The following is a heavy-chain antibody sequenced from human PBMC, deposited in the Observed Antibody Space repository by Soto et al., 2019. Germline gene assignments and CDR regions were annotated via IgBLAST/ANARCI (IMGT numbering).Heavy chain of an antibody. V-gene: IGHV1-8*01. J-gene: IGHJ6*03. CDR2: MNPDSGDT. CDR3: ARVDSNYYYYYMDV. Sequence: AKLSCEASRYRISRYVVNWVRQATRQGLEWMGWMNPDSGDTGYAQKFQGRVTMTRNTSIGTAYMELSSLRSEDTAVYYCARVDSNYYYYYMDVWGKGTTVTVSS. CDR1: RYRISRYV. D-gene: IGHD4-4*01.